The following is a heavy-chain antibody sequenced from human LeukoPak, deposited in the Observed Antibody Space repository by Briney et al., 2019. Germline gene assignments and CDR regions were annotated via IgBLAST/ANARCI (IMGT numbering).Heavy chain of an antibody. Sequence: SVKVSCKASGGTFISYAISWVRQAPGQGLEWMGGIIPIFGTANYAQKFQGRVTITADESTSTAYMELSRLRSDDTAVYYCARIDRAAAGPPLDYWGQGTLVTVSS. D-gene: IGHD6-13*01. V-gene: IGHV1-69*13. CDR3: ARIDRAAAGPPLDY. CDR2: IIPIFGTA. J-gene: IGHJ4*02. CDR1: GGTFISYA.